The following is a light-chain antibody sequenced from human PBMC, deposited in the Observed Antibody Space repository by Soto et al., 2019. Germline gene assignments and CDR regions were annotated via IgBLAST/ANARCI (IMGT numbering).Light chain of an antibody. V-gene: IGLV2-8*01. CDR2: EVT. CDR1: SSDVGGYNY. CDR3: SPYAGGNNAYV. Sequence: QSALTQPPSASGSPGQSVTISCTGASSDVGGYNYVSWYQQHPGKAPKLMIYEVTKRPSGVPDRFSGSKSGNTASLTVSGLQPEDEADYYCSPYAGGNNAYVFGTGTKLTVL. J-gene: IGLJ1*01.